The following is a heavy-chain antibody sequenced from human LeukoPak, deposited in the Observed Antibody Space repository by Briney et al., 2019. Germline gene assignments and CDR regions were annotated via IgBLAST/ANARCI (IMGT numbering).Heavy chain of an antibody. J-gene: IGHJ4*02. CDR2: IYYSGST. D-gene: IGHD3-10*01. CDR1: GGSISSSSYY. V-gene: IGHV4-39*01. CDR3: AGTRPGLLWFGESNLDY. Sequence: SETLSLTCTVSGGSISSSSYYWGWIRQPPGKGLEWIGSIYYSGSTYYNPSLKSRVTISVDTSKNQFSLKLSSVTAADTAVYYCAGTRPGLLWFGESNLDYWGQGTLVTVSS.